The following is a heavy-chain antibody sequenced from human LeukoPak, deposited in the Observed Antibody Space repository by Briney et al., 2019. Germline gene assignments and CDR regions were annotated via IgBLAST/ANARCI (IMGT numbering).Heavy chain of an antibody. CDR3: ARQRAGFCSGGSCYSDYYYNYMDV. Sequence: GESLKISCQGSGYSFTGYWVAWVRQMPGKGLEWIGVIYPDDSDARYSPSFQGQVTISADKSISTTYLQWSSLKASDTAIYYCARQRAGFCSGGSCYSDYYYNYMDVWGKGTTVTVSS. CDR2: IYPDDSDA. D-gene: IGHD2-15*01. V-gene: IGHV5-51*01. CDR1: GYSFTGYW. J-gene: IGHJ6*03.